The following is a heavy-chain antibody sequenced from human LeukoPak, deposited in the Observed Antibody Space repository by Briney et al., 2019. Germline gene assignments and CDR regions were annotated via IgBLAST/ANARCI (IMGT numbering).Heavy chain of an antibody. D-gene: IGHD3-3*01. CDR1: GYSISSGYY. V-gene: IGHV4-38-2*01. CDR3: ARHRSDFWSGYYNYFDY. Sequence: SETLSLTCAGSGYSISSGYYWGWTRQPPGKGLEWIGSIYHSGSTYYNPSLKSPVTISVDTSKNQFSLKLSSVTAAATAVYYRARHRSDFWSGYYNYFDYWGQGTLVTVAS. CDR2: IYHSGST. J-gene: IGHJ4*02.